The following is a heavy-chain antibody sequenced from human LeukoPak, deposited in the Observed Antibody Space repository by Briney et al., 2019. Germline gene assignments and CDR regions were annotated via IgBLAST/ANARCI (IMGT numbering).Heavy chain of an antibody. V-gene: IGHV3-23*01. Sequence: GGSLRLSCAASGFTFSSYAMSWVRQAPGKGLEWVSAISGSGGSTYYADSVKGRFTISRDNSKNTLYLQMNSLRAEDTAVYYCAKNDAGGSYPRDDYWGQGTLVTVSS. J-gene: IGHJ4*02. CDR2: ISGSGGST. D-gene: IGHD1-26*01. CDR1: GFTFSSYA. CDR3: AKNDAGGSYPRDDY.